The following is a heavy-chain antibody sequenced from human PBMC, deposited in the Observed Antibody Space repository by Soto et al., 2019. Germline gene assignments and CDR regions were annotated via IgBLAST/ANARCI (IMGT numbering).Heavy chain of an antibody. D-gene: IGHD3-22*01. CDR3: AEDYSPITMIVVVPVY. J-gene: IGHJ4*02. CDR1: GFTFSSYG. V-gene: IGHV3-30*18. CDR2: ISYDGSNK. Sequence: GGSLRLSCAASGFTFSSYGMHWVRQAPGKGLEWVAVISYDGSNKYYADSVKGRFTISRDNSKNTLYLQMNSLRAEDTAVYYCAEDYSPITMIVVVPVYWGQGTLVTVSS.